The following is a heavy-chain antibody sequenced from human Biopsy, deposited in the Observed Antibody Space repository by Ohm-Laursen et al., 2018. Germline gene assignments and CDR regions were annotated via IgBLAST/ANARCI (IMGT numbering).Heavy chain of an antibody. D-gene: IGHD4-23*01. J-gene: IGHJ6*02. V-gene: IGHV3-11*01. CDR2: ISGGGTI. CDR1: GFSFSDYH. CDR3: ARDTRWSPYSMDV. Sequence: LSLTCAASGFSFSDYHMRWIRQAPGRGLEWVSYISGGGTIYYRDSMKGRVTISRDNAKNSLYLQMHSLRAEDTAVYYCARDTRWSPYSMDVWGQGTTVTVS.